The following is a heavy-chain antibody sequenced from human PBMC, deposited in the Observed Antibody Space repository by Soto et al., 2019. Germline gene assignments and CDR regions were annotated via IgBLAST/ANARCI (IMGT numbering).Heavy chain of an antibody. J-gene: IGHJ5*02. CDR1: GGTFSSYA. CDR3: AREGLVTMVRGDDNWFDP. D-gene: IGHD3-10*01. CDR2: IIPIFGTA. Sequence: QVQLVQSGAEVKKPGSSVTVSCKASGGTFSSYAISWVRQAPGQGLEWMGGIIPIFGTANYAQKFKGRVTITADESTSTAYMELSSLRSEDQAVYYCAREGLVTMVRGDDNWFDPWGQGTLVTVSS. V-gene: IGHV1-69*01.